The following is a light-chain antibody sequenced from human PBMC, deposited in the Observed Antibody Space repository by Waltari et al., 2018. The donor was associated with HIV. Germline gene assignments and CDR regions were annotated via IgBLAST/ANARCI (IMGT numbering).Light chain of an antibody. V-gene: IGKV4-1*01. CDR1: QSVLYSSNNKNY. J-gene: IGKJ4*01. CDR2: WAS. CDR3: QQYYSTPLT. Sequence: DIVMTQSPDSLAVSLGERATINCKSSQSVLYSSNNKNYLAWYQQKPGQPPELLIYWASTRESGVPDRFSGSGSATDFTFTISSLQAEDVAVYYCQQYYSTPLTFGGGTQVEIK.